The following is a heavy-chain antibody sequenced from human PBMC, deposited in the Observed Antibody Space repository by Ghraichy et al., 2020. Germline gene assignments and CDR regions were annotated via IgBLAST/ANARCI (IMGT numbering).Heavy chain of an antibody. J-gene: IGHJ4*02. V-gene: IGHV3-49*03. D-gene: IGHD3-9*01. CDR3: TREDDILTIPDF. CDR1: GFTFDNYG. Sequence: GVLRLSCTGSGFTFDNYGMTWFRQAPGKGLEWVGFIRSKTFGGASEYVASVKGRFTISRDDPKSIAYLQMNSLKTDDTAVYYCTREDDILTIPDFWGQGTLVTVSS. CDR2: IRSKTFGGAS.